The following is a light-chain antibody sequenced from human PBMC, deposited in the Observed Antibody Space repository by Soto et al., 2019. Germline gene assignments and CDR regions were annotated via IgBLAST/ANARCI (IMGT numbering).Light chain of an antibody. CDR2: EVS. CDR3: SLYTSSTTLV. CDR1: SSDVGSYSR. Sequence: QSVLTQPPSVSGSPGQSVTISCTGISSDVGSYSRVSWYQQPPGTAPKLMIYEVSNRPSGVPDRFSGSKSGNTASLTISGLQAEDEADYYCSLYTSSTTLVFGGGTKLTVL. V-gene: IGLV2-18*01. J-gene: IGLJ2*01.